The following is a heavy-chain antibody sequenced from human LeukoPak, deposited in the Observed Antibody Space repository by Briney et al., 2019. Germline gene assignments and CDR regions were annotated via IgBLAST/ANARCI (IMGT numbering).Heavy chain of an antibody. V-gene: IGHV3-21*01. CDR1: GSTFSSYG. D-gene: IGHD4-17*01. CDR2: VSIGGTYI. CDR3: ARNKINTVTTGWYFDL. J-gene: IGHJ2*01. Sequence: PGGSPRLACAASGSTFSSYGMNWVRQAPGKGLEWVSFVSIGGTYIYYADSVKGRFTISRDHAKNSLYLQMNSLTAEDTAEYYCARNKINTVTTGWYFDLWGRGTLVTVSS.